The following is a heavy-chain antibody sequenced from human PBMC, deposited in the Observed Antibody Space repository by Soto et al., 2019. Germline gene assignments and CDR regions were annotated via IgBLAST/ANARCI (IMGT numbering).Heavy chain of an antibody. D-gene: IGHD3-3*01. CDR2: IYYSGST. Sequence: PSETLSLTCTVSGGSISSGDYYWSWIRQPPGKGLEWIGYIYYSGSTYYNPSLKSRVTISVDTSKNQFSLKLSSVTAADTAVYYCARVPRGVNYDFWSGYWHYGMDVWGQGTTVTVSS. V-gene: IGHV4-30-4*01. J-gene: IGHJ6*02. CDR3: ARVPRGVNYDFWSGYWHYGMDV. CDR1: GGSISSGDYY.